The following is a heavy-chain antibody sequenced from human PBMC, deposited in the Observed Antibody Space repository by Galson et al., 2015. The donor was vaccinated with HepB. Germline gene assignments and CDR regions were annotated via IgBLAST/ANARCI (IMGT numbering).Heavy chain of an antibody. V-gene: IGHV3-30*04. CDR3: ARVGDSSSWNDWSYFDY. D-gene: IGHD6-13*01. CDR2: ISYDGSNK. CDR1: GFTFSSYA. Sequence: SLRLSCAASGFTFSSYAMHWVRQAPGKGLEWVAVISYDGSNKYYADSVKGRFTISRDNSKNTLYLQMNSLRAEDTAVYYCARVGDSSSWNDWSYFDYWGQGTLVTVSS. J-gene: IGHJ4*02.